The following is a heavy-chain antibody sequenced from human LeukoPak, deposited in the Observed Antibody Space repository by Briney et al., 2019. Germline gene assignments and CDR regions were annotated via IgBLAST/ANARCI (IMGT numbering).Heavy chain of an antibody. CDR1: GFTFSGYW. Sequence: GGSLRLSCAASGFTFSGYWMHWVRQAPGKGLVWVSRINSDGYSITYADSVKGRFTISRDNANNTLYLQMNSLIAEDTAVYFCTRAGYTSGFDSWGQGTLVTVSS. CDR2: INSDGYSI. D-gene: IGHD6-19*01. J-gene: IGHJ5*01. V-gene: IGHV3-74*03. CDR3: TRAGYTSGFDS.